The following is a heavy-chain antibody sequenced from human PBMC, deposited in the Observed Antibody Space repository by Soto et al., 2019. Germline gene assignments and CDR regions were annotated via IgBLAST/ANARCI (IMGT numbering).Heavy chain of an antibody. CDR1: GGSFSGYY. J-gene: IGHJ4*02. CDR3: ARGRASTLDY. V-gene: IGHV4-34*01. Sequence: SETLSLTCAVYGGSFSGYYWSWIRQPPGKGLEWIGEINHSGSTNYNPSLKSRVTISVDTSKNQFSLKLSSVTAADTAVYYCARGRASTLDYWGQGTLVTVSS. CDR2: INHSGST.